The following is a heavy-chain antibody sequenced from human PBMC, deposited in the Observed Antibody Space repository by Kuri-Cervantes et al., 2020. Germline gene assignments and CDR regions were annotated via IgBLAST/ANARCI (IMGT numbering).Heavy chain of an antibody. V-gene: IGHV3-30-3*01. Sequence: GGSLRLSCAASGFTFSSYAMHWVRQAPGKGLEWVAVISYDGSNKYYADSVKGRFTISRDNSKNTLYLQVNSLRAEDTAVYYCARDRGYGDPMDFDYWGQGTLVTVSS. CDR1: GFTFSSYA. CDR3: ARDRGYGDPMDFDY. D-gene: IGHD4-17*01. J-gene: IGHJ4*02. CDR2: ISYDGSNK.